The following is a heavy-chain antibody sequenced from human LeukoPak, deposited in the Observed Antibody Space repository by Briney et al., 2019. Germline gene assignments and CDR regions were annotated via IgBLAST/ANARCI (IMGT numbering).Heavy chain of an antibody. CDR1: GFTFSSYA. V-gene: IGHV3-21*01. Sequence: GGSLRLSCAASGFTFSSYAMSWVRQALGKGLEWVSSIRSSSSCIYYADSVKGRFTISRDDAKNSLYLQMNSLRAEDTAVYYCASEIAAAGTGMTDYWGQGTLVTVSS. J-gene: IGHJ4*02. CDR2: IRSSSSCI. D-gene: IGHD6-13*01. CDR3: ASEIAAAGTGMTDY.